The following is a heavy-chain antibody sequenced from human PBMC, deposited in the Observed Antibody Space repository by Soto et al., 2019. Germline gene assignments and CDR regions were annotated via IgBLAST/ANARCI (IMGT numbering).Heavy chain of an antibody. V-gene: IGHV1-18*01. J-gene: IGHJ6*02. CDR1: GYTFTSYG. CDR2: ISAYNGNT. Sequence: QVQLVQSGAEVKKPGASVKVSCKASGYTFTSYGISWVRQAPGQGLEWMGWISAYNGNTNYAQKLQGRVTMTTDTSTSTAYMELRSLSSDDTAVYYCARDSQQLVRYYYYGMDVWGQGTTVTVSS. CDR3: ARDSQQLVRYYYYGMDV. D-gene: IGHD6-13*01.